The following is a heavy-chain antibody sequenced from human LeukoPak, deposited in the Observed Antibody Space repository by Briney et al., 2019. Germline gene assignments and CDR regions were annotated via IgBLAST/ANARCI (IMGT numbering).Heavy chain of an antibody. J-gene: IGHJ4*02. CDR3: ARGFWDHVPFDH. V-gene: IGHV3-7*03. D-gene: IGHD1-14*01. Sequence: GGSLRLSCAASGFTFRSDWMSWVRQSPEKGLEWAANINPDGSATYYVDSVKGRFIISRDNTKNSLYLQMNSLRAEDTAVYYCARGFWDHVPFDHWGQGTLVTVSS. CDR1: GFTFRSDW. CDR2: INPDGSAT.